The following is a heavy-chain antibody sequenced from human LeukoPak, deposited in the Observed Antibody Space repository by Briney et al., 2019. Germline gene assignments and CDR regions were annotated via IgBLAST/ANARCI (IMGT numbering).Heavy chain of an antibody. J-gene: IGHJ4*02. CDR2: IYTSWST. CDR1: GGSISSYY. V-gene: IGHV4-4*07. Sequence: SETLSLTCTVSGGSISSYYWSWIRQPAGKGLEWIGRIYTSWSTNYNPSLKSRVTMSVDTSKNQFSLKLSSVTAADTAVYYCARLGGYDILTGYYPPKYFFDYWGQETLVTVSS. D-gene: IGHD3-9*01. CDR3: ARLGGYDILTGYYPPKYFFDY.